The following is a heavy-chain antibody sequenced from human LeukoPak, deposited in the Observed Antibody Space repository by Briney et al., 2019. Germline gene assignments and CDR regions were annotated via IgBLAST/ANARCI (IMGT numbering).Heavy chain of an antibody. Sequence: PGGSLRLSCVVSGFTFNRCWMNWVRQAPGKGLEWVAHINPDGRDTYYVDSVKGRFTISRDNAQNSMYLQMNSLRAEDTAVYYCARDCTLGIFGVVVGLEGGDPYGMDVWGQGTTVTVSS. J-gene: IGHJ6*02. CDR3: ARDCTLGIFGVVVGLEGGDPYGMDV. D-gene: IGHD3-3*01. V-gene: IGHV3-7*01. CDR2: INPDGRDT. CDR1: GFTFNRCW.